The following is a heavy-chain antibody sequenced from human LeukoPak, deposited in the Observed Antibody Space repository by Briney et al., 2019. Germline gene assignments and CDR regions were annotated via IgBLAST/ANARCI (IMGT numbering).Heavy chain of an antibody. CDR1: GLTFSSHE. D-gene: IGHD3-16*01. CDR3: ARLYDYVWGGQEY. V-gene: IGHV3-48*03. CDR2: ISSSGSTI. J-gene: IGHJ4*02. Sequence: GGSLRLSCAASGLTFSSHEMNWVRQAPGKGLEWVSYISSSGSTIYYADSVKGRFTISRDNAKNSLYLQMNSLRAEDTAVYYCARLYDYVWGGQEYWGQGTLVTVSS.